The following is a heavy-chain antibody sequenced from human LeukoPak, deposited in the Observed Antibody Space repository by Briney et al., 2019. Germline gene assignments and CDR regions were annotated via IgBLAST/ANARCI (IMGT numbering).Heavy chain of an antibody. D-gene: IGHD7-27*01. Sequence: GGSLRLSCAASGFTFSSYWMTWVRQAPGKGLEWVANIKQDGSERNYVGSVKGRFTISRDNAKNSLYLQMNSLRAEDTAVYYCARENWAPYYWGQGTLVTVSS. J-gene: IGHJ4*02. CDR1: GFTFSSYW. V-gene: IGHV3-7*01. CDR3: ARENWAPYY. CDR2: IKQDGSER.